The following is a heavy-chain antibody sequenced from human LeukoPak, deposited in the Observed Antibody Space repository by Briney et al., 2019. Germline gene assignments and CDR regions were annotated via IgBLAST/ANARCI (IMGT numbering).Heavy chain of an antibody. Sequence: SETLSLTCAVYGGSFSGYYWSWVRQPPGKGLEWIGEINHSGSTNYNPSLKSRVTISVDTSKNQFSLKLSSVTAADTTVYHCARTAPHFDYWGQGTLVTVSS. J-gene: IGHJ4*02. V-gene: IGHV4-34*01. CDR2: INHSGST. CDR3: ARTAPHFDY. CDR1: GGSFSGYY.